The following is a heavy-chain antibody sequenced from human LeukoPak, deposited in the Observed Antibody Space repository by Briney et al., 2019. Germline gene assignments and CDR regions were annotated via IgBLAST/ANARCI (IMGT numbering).Heavy chain of an antibody. CDR3: ARAVNPGGGLDYFDY. D-gene: IGHD3/OR15-3a*01. J-gene: IGHJ4*02. CDR2: INTNTGNP. CDR1: GYTFTSYG. V-gene: IGHV7-4-1*02. Sequence: ASVKVSCKASGYTFTSYGISWVRQAPGQGLEWMGWINTNTGNPTYAQGFTGRFVFSLDTSVSTAYLQISSLKAEDTAVYYCARAVNPGGGLDYFDYWGQGTLVTVSS.